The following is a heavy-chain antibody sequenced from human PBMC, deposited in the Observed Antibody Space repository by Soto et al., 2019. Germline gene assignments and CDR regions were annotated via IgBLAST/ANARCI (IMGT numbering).Heavy chain of an antibody. V-gene: IGHV1-69*02. Sequence: QVQLVQSGAEVKKPGSSVKVSCKASGGTFSSYTISWVRQAPGQGLEWMGRIIPILGIANYAQKFQGRVTITADNSTSTAYMELCSLRSEDSAVYYCARVVGNCSGGSCYHEYYYYMDVWGKGTTVTVSS. D-gene: IGHD2-15*01. CDR3: ARVVGNCSGGSCYHEYYYYMDV. CDR2: IIPILGIA. J-gene: IGHJ6*03. CDR1: GGTFSSYT.